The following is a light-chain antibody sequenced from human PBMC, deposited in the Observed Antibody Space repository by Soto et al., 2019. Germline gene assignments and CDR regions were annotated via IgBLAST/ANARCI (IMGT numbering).Light chain of an antibody. J-gene: IGKJ4*01. V-gene: IGKV3-20*01. CDR3: KQYGSSPPLT. CDR2: GAS. CDR1: QSVSSS. Sequence: EIVLTQSPGTLSLSPGERATLSCRASQSVSSSLAWYQQKPGQAPRLLIYGASSRATGIPARFSGRGSGTVFTLTISRLEPEDFAVYYCKQYGSSPPLTFGGGTKVEIK.